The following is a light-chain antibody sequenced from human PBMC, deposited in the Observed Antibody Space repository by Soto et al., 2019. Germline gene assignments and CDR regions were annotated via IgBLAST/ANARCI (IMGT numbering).Light chain of an antibody. CDR1: KSDIYTYDY. CDR2: DVS. V-gene: IGLV2-14*03. Sequence: QSVLTQPASVSGSPGQSITISCTGTKSDIYTYDYVSWYQQHPGKVPKLIIYDVSRRPSGVSNRFSGSKSGNTASLHISGLQAGDEADYYSSSYRRSNTLVFGTGTKVTVL. CDR3: SSYRRSNTLV. J-gene: IGLJ1*01.